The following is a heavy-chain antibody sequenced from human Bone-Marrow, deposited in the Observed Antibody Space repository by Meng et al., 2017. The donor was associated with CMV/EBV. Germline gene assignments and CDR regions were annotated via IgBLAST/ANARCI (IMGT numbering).Heavy chain of an antibody. V-gene: IGHV3-7*01. CDR3: ARDGVVTPLDY. CDR1: GFTFSSCS. CDR2: IKQDGSEK. Sequence: GESLKISCAASGFTFSSCSMNWVRQAPGKGLEWVANIKQDGSEKYYVDSVKGRFTISRDNAKNSLYLQMNSLRAEDTAVYYCARDGVVTPLDYWGQGTLVTVSS. J-gene: IGHJ4*02. D-gene: IGHD4-23*01.